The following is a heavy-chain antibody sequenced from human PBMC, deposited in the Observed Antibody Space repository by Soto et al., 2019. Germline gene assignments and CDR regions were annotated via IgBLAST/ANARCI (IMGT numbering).Heavy chain of an antibody. CDR1: GGSISSSSYY. V-gene: IGHV4-39*01. D-gene: IGHD3-3*02. CDR3: ARLSPYTDFDP. CDR2: IYYSGST. Sequence: QLQLQESGPGLVKPSDTLSLTCTVSGGSISSSSYYWGWIRQPPGKGLEWIGSIYYSGSTYYNPSLKSRVTISVDTSKNQFSLKLSSVTAADTAVYYCARLSPYTDFDPWGQGTLVTVSS. J-gene: IGHJ5*02.